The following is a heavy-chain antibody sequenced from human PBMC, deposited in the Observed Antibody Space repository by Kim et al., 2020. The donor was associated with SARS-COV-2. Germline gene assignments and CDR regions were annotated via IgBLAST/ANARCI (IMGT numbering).Heavy chain of an antibody. J-gene: IGHJ4*02. V-gene: IGHV3-23*01. Sequence: GSTYYADSVKGRFTISRDNSKNTLYLQMNSLRAEDTAVYYCAKGPVPAARGQGTLVTVSS. D-gene: IGHD2-2*01. CDR3: AKGPVPAA. CDR2: GST.